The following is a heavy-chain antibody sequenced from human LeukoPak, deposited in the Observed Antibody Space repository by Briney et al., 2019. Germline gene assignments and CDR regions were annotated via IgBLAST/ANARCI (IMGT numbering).Heavy chain of an antibody. V-gene: IGHV4-59*01. CDR2: IYYSGST. D-gene: IGHD4-17*01. CDR3: ARASNYGDYVLWFDP. J-gene: IGHJ5*02. CDR1: GGSISSYY. Sequence: SETLSLTCTVSGGSISSYYWSWIRQPPGKGLEWIGYIYYSGSTNYKPPLKSRVTISVETSKNQFSLKLRSVTAADTAVYYCARASNYGDYVLWFDPWGQGTLVTVSS.